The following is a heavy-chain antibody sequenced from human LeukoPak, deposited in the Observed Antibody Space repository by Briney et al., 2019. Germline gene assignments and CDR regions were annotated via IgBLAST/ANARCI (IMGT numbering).Heavy chain of an antibody. D-gene: IGHD6-19*01. V-gene: IGHV4-59*11. CDR1: GGSISSHY. CDR2: IYYSGST. CDR3: ARDRSGGIAVAGLDYYYYGMDV. J-gene: IGHJ6*02. Sequence: SSETLSLTCTVSGGSISSHYWSWIRQPPGKGLEWIGYIYYSGSTNYNPSLKSRVTISVDTSKNQFSLKLSSVTAADTAVYYCARDRSGGIAVAGLDYYYYGMDVWGQGTTVTVSS.